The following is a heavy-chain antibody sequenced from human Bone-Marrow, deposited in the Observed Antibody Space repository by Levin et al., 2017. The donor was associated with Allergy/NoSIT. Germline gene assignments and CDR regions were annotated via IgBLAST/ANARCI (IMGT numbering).Heavy chain of an antibody. CDR2: ISSYNGNT. J-gene: IGHJ5*02. D-gene: IGHD4-17*01. V-gene: IGHV1-18*01. Sequence: AASVKVSCKASGYTFTSYGIIWVRQAPGQGLEWMGWISSYNGNTNYARKLQGRVTMTTDTSTSTAYMELRSLRSDDTAVYYCARVTDYGDSDLNWFDPWGQGTLVTVSS. CDR3: ARVTDYGDSDLNWFDP. CDR1: GYTFTSYG.